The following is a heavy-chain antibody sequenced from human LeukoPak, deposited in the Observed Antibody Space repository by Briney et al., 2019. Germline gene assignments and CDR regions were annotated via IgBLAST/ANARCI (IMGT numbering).Heavy chain of an antibody. CDR1: GGTFSSYY. CDR2: INPSGGST. Sequence: ASVKVSCKASGGTFSSYYMHWVRQAPGQGLEWMGIINPSGGSTSYAQKFQGRVTMTRDMSTSTVYMELSSLRSDDTAVYYCARDLKRGYSSGRYSWGTGSSNDFWGQGTLVTVSS. CDR3: ARDLKRGYSSGRYSWGTGSSNDF. V-gene: IGHV1-46*01. J-gene: IGHJ4*02. D-gene: IGHD6-19*01.